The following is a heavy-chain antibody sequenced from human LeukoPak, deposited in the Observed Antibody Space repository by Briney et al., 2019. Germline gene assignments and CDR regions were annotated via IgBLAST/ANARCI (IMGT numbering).Heavy chain of an antibody. V-gene: IGHV4-39*07. D-gene: IGHD3-10*01. J-gene: IGHJ4*02. Sequence: SETLSLTCTVSGGSISSSSYYWGWIRQPPGTGLEWLGSIYYSGSTYYNPSLKSRVTISVDTSKNQFSLKLSSVTAADTAVYYCARWFGESTGGIFDYWGQGTLVTVSS. CDR2: IYYSGST. CDR1: GGSISSSSYY. CDR3: ARWFGESTGGIFDY.